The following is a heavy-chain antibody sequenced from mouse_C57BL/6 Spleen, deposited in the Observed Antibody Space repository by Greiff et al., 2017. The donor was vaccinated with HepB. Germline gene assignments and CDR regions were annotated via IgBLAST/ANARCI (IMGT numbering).Heavy chain of an antibody. V-gene: IGHV1-18*01. J-gene: IGHJ1*03. D-gene: IGHD2-5*01. CDR1: GYTFTDYN. Sequence: SGPELVKPGASVKIPCKASGYTFTDYNMDWVKQSHGKSLEWIGDINPNNGGTIYNQKFKGKATLTVDKSSSTAYMELRSLTSEDTAVYYCARSRSYYSNYWYFDVWGTGTTVTVSS. CDR3: ARSRSYYSNYWYFDV. CDR2: INPNNGGT.